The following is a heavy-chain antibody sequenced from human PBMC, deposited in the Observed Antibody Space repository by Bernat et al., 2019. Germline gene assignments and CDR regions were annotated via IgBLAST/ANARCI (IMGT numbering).Heavy chain of an antibody. CDR2: IFPNDEK. V-gene: IGHV2-26*01. D-gene: IGHD6-13*01. Sequence: QVTLKESGPVLVKPTETLTLTCTVSGFSLSNAIMGVSWIRQPPGKALEWLAHIFPNDEKSYNTSLRSRLTISKDTSKSQVVLTMTNMDPVDTATYFCARIQREPAAVGYDSGMNVWGQGITVTVSS. J-gene: IGHJ6*02. CDR3: ARIQREPAAVGYDSGMNV. CDR1: GFSLSNAIMG.